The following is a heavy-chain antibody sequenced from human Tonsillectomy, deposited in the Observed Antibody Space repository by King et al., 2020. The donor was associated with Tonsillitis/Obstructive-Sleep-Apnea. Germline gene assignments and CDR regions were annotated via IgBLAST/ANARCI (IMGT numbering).Heavy chain of an antibody. V-gene: IGHV4-59*01. D-gene: IGHD6-13*01. CDR2: IYYSGST. CDR3: ARARRSSSYFDY. CDR1: GGSISSYY. J-gene: IGHJ4*02. Sequence: QLQESGPGLVKPSETLSLTCTVSGGSISSYYWSWIRQPPGKGLEWIGYIYYSGSTNYNPSLKSRVTISVDTSKNQFSLKLSSVTAADTAVYYCARARRSSSYFDYWGQGTLVTVSS.